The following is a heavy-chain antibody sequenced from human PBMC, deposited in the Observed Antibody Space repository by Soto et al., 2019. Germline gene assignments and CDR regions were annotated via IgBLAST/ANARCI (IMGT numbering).Heavy chain of an antibody. J-gene: IGHJ4*02. CDR2: IYHSGST. D-gene: IGHD3-10*01. V-gene: IGHV4-38-2*01. Sequence: SLTCAVSGYSISSGYYWGWIRQPPGKGLEWIGSIYHSGSTYYNPSLKSRVTISVDTSKNQFSLKLSSVTAADTAVYYCASTVPNYYGSGSYFPFDYWGQGTQVTVSS. CDR1: GYSISSGYY. CDR3: ASTVPNYYGSGSYFPFDY.